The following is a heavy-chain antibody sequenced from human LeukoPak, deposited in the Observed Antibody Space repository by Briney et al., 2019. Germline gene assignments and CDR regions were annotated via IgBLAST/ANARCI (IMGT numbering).Heavy chain of an antibody. CDR1: GGSISSYY. CDR2: IYTSGST. J-gene: IGHJ6*03. Sequence: SETLSLTCTVSGGSISSYYWSWIRQPAGKGLEWIGRIYTSGSTNYNPSLKSRVTMSVDTSKNQFSLKLSSVTAADTAVYYCAREGITYGSGSYYPYYYYYYMDVWGKGTTVTISS. V-gene: IGHV4-4*07. D-gene: IGHD3-10*01. CDR3: AREGITYGSGSYYPYYYYYYMDV.